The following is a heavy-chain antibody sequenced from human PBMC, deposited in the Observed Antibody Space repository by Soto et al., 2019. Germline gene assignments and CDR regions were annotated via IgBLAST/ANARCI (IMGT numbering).Heavy chain of an antibody. CDR1: SGSISSGDYY. CDR2: IHYSGST. CDR3: ARGVWDTSGYYPYYFDY. Sequence: PSETLSLTCTLSSGSISSGDYYWSWIRQPPGKGLEWIGYIHYSGSTDCNPSLKSRVIMSVDTSKNQFSLRLSSVTVADTAVYFCARGVWDTSGYYPYYFDYWGQGTLVTAPQ. J-gene: IGHJ4*02. D-gene: IGHD3-22*01. V-gene: IGHV4-30-4*01.